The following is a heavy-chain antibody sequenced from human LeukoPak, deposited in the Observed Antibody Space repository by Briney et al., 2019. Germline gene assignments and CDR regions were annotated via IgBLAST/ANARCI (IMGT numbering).Heavy chain of an antibody. Sequence: PGGSLRLSCAASGFNFSRYWMTWVRQAPGKGLEWVSFIYSGGSTYYADSVKGRFTISTDNSKNTVYLQMNSLRAEDTAVYYCARNDYGELDYWGQGTLVTVSS. CDR2: IYSGGST. V-gene: IGHV3-66*01. CDR1: GFNFSRYW. CDR3: ARNDYGELDY. J-gene: IGHJ4*02. D-gene: IGHD4-17*01.